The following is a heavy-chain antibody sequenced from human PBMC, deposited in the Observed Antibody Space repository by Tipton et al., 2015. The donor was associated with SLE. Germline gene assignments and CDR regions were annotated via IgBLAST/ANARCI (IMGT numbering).Heavy chain of an antibody. V-gene: IGHV3-21*04. CDR3: ARSIAAPHFDY. D-gene: IGHD6-6*01. Sequence: GSLRLSCAASGFTFSSYSMNWVRQAPGKGLEWVSSIRSTSTYIYYADSVKGRFTISRDNAKNSLDLQMNSLRAEDTAVYYCARSIAAPHFDYWGQGTLVTVSS. J-gene: IGHJ4*02. CDR2: IRSTSTYI. CDR1: GFTFSSYS.